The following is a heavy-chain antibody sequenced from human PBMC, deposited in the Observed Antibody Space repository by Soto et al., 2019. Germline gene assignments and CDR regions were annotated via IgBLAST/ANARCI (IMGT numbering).Heavy chain of an antibody. CDR3: ARHEGNGNVWPLDY. V-gene: IGHV4-39*01. Sequence: QVQLLESGPGLVKPSETLSLTCTVSGDSIGTTHSYWAWIRQSPGKGLEWIGNIHYSGSTYYMPSIRSRVTLSVDTSKNQFSLRLTSVTAEDTDVYYCARHEGNGNVWPLDYWGQGSLVTVSS. J-gene: IGHJ4*02. CDR1: GDSIGTTHSY. CDR2: IHYSGST. D-gene: IGHD2-8*01.